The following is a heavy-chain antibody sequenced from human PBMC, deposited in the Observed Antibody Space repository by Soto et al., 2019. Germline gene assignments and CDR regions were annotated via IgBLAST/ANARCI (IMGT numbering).Heavy chain of an antibody. D-gene: IGHD4-4*01. CDR3: ARGSVTPFDF. CDR2: IYQSGST. CDR1: CGSISSYG. Sequence: SETLSLTCTVSCGSISSYGWSWIRQPPGKGLEWIGYIYQSGSTYYNPSLQSRVAISLDRSKNQFSLNLSSVTAADTAVYYCARGSVTPFDFWGRGTLVTVSS. V-gene: IGHV4-59*12. J-gene: IGHJ4*02.